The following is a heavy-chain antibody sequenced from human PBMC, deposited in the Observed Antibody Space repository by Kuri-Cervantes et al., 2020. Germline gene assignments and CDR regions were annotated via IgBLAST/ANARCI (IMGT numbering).Heavy chain of an antibody. CDR2: ISYDGSNK. J-gene: IGHJ3*02. D-gene: IGHD3-10*01. CDR1: GFTLSSYG. V-gene: IGHV3-30*03. Sequence: GESLKISCAASGFTLSSYGMHWVRQAPGKGLEWVAVISYDGSNKYYADSVKGRFTISRDNSKNTLYLQMNSLRAEDTAVYYCARGGVRGVIDGFDIWGQGTMVTDSS. CDR3: ARGGVRGVIDGFDI.